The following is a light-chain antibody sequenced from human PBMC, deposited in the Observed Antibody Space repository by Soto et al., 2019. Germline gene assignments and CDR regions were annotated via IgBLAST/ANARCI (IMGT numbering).Light chain of an antibody. J-gene: IGKJ3*01. CDR1: QSVSYY. Sequence: EIVLAQSPGTLSLSPAERATLSCXASQSVSYYLAWYQQKPGQAPRLLIYDASSRATGVPDRFSASGSGTDFTLTISRLEPEDFAVYYCQQYNNWPLTFGPGTKVDIK. CDR2: DAS. CDR3: QQYNNWPLT. V-gene: IGKV3D-20*02.